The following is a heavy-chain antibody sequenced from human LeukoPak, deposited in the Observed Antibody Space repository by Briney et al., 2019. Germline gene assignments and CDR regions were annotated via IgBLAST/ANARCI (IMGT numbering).Heavy chain of an antibody. J-gene: IGHJ6*02. D-gene: IGHD3-16*02. CDR1: GYTFTSYG. Sequence: ASVKVSCKASGYTFTSYGITWVRQAPGQGLEWVAWISAYSGNTNYAHQKLQGRVTLTRDTSTSTAYMELRSLRSDDTAVYYCARGVSLNYYYYYGMDVWGQGTTVTVSS. CDR2: ISAYSGNT. CDR3: ARGVSLNYYYYYGMDV. V-gene: IGHV1-18*01.